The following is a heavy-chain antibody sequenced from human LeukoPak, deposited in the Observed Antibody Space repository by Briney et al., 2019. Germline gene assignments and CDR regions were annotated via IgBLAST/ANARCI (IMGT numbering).Heavy chain of an antibody. Sequence: KPSGTLSLTCAVSGGSISSNNWWSWVRQPPGKRLEWIGEVSHSGNTNYNPSLESRVTISVDKSKNHFSLNLISVTAADTAVYFCARVSGTTPFDCWGQGTLVTVSS. V-gene: IGHV4-4*02. J-gene: IGHJ4*02. CDR1: GGSISSNNW. CDR2: VSHSGNT. CDR3: ARVSGTTPFDC. D-gene: IGHD1-1*01.